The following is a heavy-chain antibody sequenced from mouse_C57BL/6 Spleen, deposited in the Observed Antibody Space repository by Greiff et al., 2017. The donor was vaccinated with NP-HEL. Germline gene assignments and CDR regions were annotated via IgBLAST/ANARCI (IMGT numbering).Heavy chain of an antibody. D-gene: IGHD1-1*01. V-gene: IGHV3-6*01. CDR2: ISYDGSN. J-gene: IGHJ1*03. CDR1: GYSITSGYY. CDR3: ARTHYGSSYYWYFDV. Sequence: ESGPGLVKPSQSLSLTCSVTGYSITSGYYWNWIRQFPGNKLEWMGYISYDGSNNYNPSLKNRISITRDTSKNQFFLKLNSVTTEDTATYYCARTHYGSSYYWYFDVWGTGTTVTVSS.